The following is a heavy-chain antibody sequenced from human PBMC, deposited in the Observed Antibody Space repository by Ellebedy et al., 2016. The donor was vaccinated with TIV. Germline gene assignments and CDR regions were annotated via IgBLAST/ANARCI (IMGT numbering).Heavy chain of an antibody. J-gene: IGHJ4*02. CDR1: GASISNRSYY. D-gene: IGHD3-16*02. CDR3: ARAEAYYDYVWGSYRPLYYFDH. CDR2: IYFDGSN. Sequence: MPSETLSLTCTVSGASISNRSYYWGWIRQPPGKGLEWIASIYFDGSNYFNPSLKSRVTISLDASPDHFPVKLRSVTAADTAVYYCARAEAYYDYVWGSYRPLYYFDHWGQGTLVTVSS. V-gene: IGHV4-39*06.